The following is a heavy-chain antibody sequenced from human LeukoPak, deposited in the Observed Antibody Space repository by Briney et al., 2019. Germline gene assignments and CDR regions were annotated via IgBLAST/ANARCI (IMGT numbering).Heavy chain of an antibody. D-gene: IGHD6-6*01. CDR3: ARGSAARLAY. CDR2: IDRSGST. V-gene: IGHV4-34*01. J-gene: IGHJ4*02. Sequence: PSETLSLTCAVYGGSFSGYSWTWIRQPPGKGLEWIGEIDRSGSTNYNPSLKSRLTISVDTSKNQFSLRLSSVTAADTAVYYCARGSAARLAYWGQGTLVTVSS. CDR1: GGSFSGYS.